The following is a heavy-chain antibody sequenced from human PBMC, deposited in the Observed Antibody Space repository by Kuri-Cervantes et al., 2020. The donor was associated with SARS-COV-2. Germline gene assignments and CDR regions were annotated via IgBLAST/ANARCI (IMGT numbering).Heavy chain of an antibody. CDR2: IYHSGST. Sequence: SCAVSGGSISSGGYSWSWIRQPPGKGLEWIGYIYHSGSTYYNPSLKSRVTISVDRSKNQFSLKLSSVTAADTAVYYCARVGPYCSSTSCQPYFDYWGQGTLVTVSS. J-gene: IGHJ4*02. CDR1: GGSISSGGYS. V-gene: IGHV4-30-2*01. D-gene: IGHD2-2*01. CDR3: ARVGPYCSSTSCQPYFDY.